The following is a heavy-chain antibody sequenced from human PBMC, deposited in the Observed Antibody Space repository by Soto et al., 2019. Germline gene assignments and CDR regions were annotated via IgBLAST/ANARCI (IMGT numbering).Heavy chain of an antibody. D-gene: IGHD6-19*01. CDR1: GFTFSSYA. V-gene: IGHV3-23*01. J-gene: IGHJ4*02. CDR3: ASRSSGWYFDY. Sequence: EVQLLESGGGLVQPGGSRRLSCEASGFTFSSYAMNWVRQAPGKGLEWVSVISGSGGSTYYADSVKGRFTISRDNSKNTLYLQMNSLRAEDTAVYYCASRSSGWYFDYWGQGTLVTVSS. CDR2: ISGSGGST.